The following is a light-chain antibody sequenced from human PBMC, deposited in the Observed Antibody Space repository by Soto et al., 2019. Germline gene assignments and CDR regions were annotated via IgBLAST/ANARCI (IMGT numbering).Light chain of an antibody. Sequence: QSVLPQPASVSGSPGQSITISCTGTSSDVGAYNFVSWYQQHPGKAPKLIIYDVNNRPSEVSNRFSGSKSGNTASLTISGLQAEDEGDYYCSSFTTGVNYVFGIGTKLTLL. CDR1: SSDVGAYNF. V-gene: IGLV2-14*03. CDR2: DVN. CDR3: SSFTTGVNYV. J-gene: IGLJ1*01.